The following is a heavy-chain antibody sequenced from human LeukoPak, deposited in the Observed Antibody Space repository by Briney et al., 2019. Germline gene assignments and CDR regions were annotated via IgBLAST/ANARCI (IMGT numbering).Heavy chain of an antibody. V-gene: IGHV3-21*01. J-gene: IGHJ3*02. CDR1: GFTFSSYS. Sequence: PGGSLRLSCAASGFTFSSYSMNRVRQAPGKGLEWVSSISSSSSYIYYADSVKGRFTISRDNAKNSLYLQMNSLRAEDTAVYYCARNMTPWRGDAFDIWGQGTMVTVSS. CDR3: ARNMTPWRGDAFDI. CDR2: ISSSSSYI. D-gene: IGHD2-15*01.